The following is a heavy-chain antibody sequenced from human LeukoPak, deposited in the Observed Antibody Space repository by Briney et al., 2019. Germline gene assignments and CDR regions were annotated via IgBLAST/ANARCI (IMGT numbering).Heavy chain of an antibody. D-gene: IGHD3-22*01. CDR2: IYPGDSET. J-gene: IGHJ4*02. CDR1: GYSFTSYW. CDR3: ARQWGYDSSGYSNFDY. Sequence: RGESLKISCKCSGYSFTSYWIGWVRQMPGKGLEWMGIIYPGDSETRYSPSFQGQVTISADESISTAHLQWSSLKASDTAMYYCARQWGYDSSGYSNFDYWGQGTLSPSPQ. V-gene: IGHV5-51*01.